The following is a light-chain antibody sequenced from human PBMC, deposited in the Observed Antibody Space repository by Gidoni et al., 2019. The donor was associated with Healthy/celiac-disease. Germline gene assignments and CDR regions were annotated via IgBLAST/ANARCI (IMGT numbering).Light chain of an antibody. V-gene: IGKV3-20*01. CDR2: GAS. J-gene: IGKJ4*01. Sequence: DIVLPQSPGTLSLSPGERATLSCRASQSVSSSYLAWYQQKPGQAPRLLIYGASSRATGIPDRFSGSGSGTDFTLTISRLEPEDFAVYYCQQYGSSLLTFGGGTKVEIK. CDR3: QQYGSSLLT. CDR1: QSVSSSY.